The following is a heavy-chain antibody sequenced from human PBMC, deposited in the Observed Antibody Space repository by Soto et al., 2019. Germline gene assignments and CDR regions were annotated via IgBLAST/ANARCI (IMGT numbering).Heavy chain of an antibody. CDR1: GFTFSDYY. CDR2: ISQTSTYT. V-gene: IGHV3-11*06. CDR3: TTAERGKTGTRI. J-gene: IGHJ4*02. Sequence: QAQLVESGGGLVKPGGSLRLSCAASGFTFSDYYMSWVRQAPGKGLEWLSYISQTSTYTAYADSVRGRFTISRDNAKNSLYLQMNSLRVEDTAVYYCTTAERGKTGTRIRGQGTLVTVSS. D-gene: IGHD1-1*01.